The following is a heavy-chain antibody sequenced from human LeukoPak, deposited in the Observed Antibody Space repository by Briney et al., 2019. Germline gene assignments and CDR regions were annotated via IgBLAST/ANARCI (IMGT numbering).Heavy chain of an antibody. D-gene: IGHD4-17*01. J-gene: IGHJ5*02. CDR2: IYYSGST. V-gene: IGHV4-31*03. CDR3: ARVPPGVTTSRFDP. Sequence: SETLSLTCTVSGGSISSGGYYWSWIRQHPGKGPEWIGYIYYSGSTYYNPSLKSRVTISVDTSKNQFSLKLSSVTAADTAVYYCARVPPGVTTSRFDPWGQGTLVTVSS. CDR1: GGSISSGGYY.